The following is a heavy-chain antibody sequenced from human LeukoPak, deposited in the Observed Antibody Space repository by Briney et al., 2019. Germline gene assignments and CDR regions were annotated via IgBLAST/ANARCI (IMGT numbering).Heavy chain of an antibody. Sequence: PGRSLRLSCAASGFNFNNYPMHWVRQVPGRGPHWVALISYDGIDSYIADSVKGRFSISRDNSKNTLFLQMNSLRPEDTAVYYCARDRYTKNYFDALDLWGQGSTVTVSS. CDR2: ISYDGIDS. V-gene: IGHV3-30*04. D-gene: IGHD3-16*02. CDR1: GFNFNNYP. J-gene: IGHJ3*01. CDR3: ARDRYTKNYFDALDL.